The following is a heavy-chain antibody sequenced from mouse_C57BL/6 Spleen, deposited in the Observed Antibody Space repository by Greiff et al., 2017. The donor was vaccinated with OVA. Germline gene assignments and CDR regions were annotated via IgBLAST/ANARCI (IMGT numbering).Heavy chain of an antibody. J-gene: IGHJ1*03. CDR2: IDPETGGT. Sequence: QVQLKESGAELVRPGASVTLSCKASGYTFTDYEMHWVKQTPVHGLEWIGAIDPETGGTAYNQKFKGKAILTADKSSSTAYMELRSLTSEDSAVYYWTYYGSSYGYFDVWGTGTTVTVSS. V-gene: IGHV1-15*01. CDR1: GYTFTDYE. D-gene: IGHD1-1*01. CDR3: TYYGSSYGYFDV.